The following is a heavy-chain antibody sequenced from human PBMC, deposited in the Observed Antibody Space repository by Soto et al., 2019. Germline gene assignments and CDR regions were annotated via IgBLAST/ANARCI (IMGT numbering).Heavy chain of an antibody. CDR2: IYYSGNT. Sequence: PSETLSLTCTVSGGSISGYYWSWIRQPPGKGLEWIGYIYYSGNTNYNPSLKSRVTISVDTSTNQFSLKLSSVTAADTAVYYCARDGPDYGELDYWGQGTLVTVSS. CDR3: ARDGPDYGELDY. J-gene: IGHJ4*02. CDR1: GGSISGYY. V-gene: IGHV4-59*01. D-gene: IGHD4-17*01.